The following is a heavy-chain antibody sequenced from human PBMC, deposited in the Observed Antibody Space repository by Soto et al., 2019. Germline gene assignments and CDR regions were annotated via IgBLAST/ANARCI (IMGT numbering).Heavy chain of an antibody. Sequence: GGSLRLSCAASGFTFSNAWMSWVRQAPGKGLEWVGRIKSKTDGGTTDYAAPVKGRFTISRDDSKNTLYLQMNSLKTEDTAVYYCTTDLVLRYFDWLLDSSDYWGQGTLVTVSS. V-gene: IGHV3-15*01. CDR2: IKSKTDGGTT. D-gene: IGHD3-9*01. CDR1: GFTFSNAW. CDR3: TTDLVLRYFDWLLDSSDY. J-gene: IGHJ4*02.